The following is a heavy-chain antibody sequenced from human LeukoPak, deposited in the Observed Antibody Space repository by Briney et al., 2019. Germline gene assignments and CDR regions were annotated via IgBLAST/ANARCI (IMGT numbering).Heavy chain of an antibody. D-gene: IGHD4/OR15-4a*01. CDR1: GFTFSTYW. V-gene: IGHV3-7*01. J-gene: IGHJ4*02. CDR3: ARDLSMGNTVLDY. Sequence: GGSLRLSCVAPGFTFSTYWMNWVRQAPGKGLEWVATIKEDGSDKFYVDSVKGRSTISRDNAKNSLYLRMYSLRAEDTAVYYCARDLSMGNTVLDYWGQGILVTVSS. CDR2: IKEDGSDK.